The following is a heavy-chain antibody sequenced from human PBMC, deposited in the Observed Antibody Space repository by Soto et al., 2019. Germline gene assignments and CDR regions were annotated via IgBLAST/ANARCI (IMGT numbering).Heavy chain of an antibody. CDR1: GFTFTSSA. D-gene: IGHD2-8*01. V-gene: IGHV1-58*01. CDR2: IAVGSGYA. J-gene: IGHJ4*02. CDR3: AADATAWQQMVPSDY. Sequence: ASVKVSCKASGFTFTSSAFQWVRQARGQRLEWIGWIAVGSGYANYAQRFQDRVTLTRDMSTATTYMELSRLTSEDTAIYYCAADATAWQQMVPSDYWGQGTLVTVSS.